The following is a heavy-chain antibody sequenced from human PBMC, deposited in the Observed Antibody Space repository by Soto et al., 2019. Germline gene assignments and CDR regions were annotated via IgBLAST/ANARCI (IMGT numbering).Heavy chain of an antibody. CDR3: VKGSDCSSFSCFARVDY. D-gene: IGHD2-2*01. V-gene: IGHV3-23*01. CDR1: GFTFNSYA. J-gene: IGHJ4*02. CDR2: ISGSGRTT. Sequence: EVQLLESGGGLVQPGGSLRLSCAASGFTFNSYAMNWVRQAPGKGLEWVSIISGSGRTTYYTDSVKGRFTISRDNSKNTLYLQMSSVRAEDTAVYYCVKGSDCSSFSCFARVDYWGQGTLVTVS.